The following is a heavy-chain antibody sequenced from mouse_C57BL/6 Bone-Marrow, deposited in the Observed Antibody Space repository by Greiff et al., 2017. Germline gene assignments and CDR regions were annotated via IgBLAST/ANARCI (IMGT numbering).Heavy chain of an antibody. V-gene: IGHV2-5*01. Sequence: VKVVESGPGLVQPSQSLSITCTVSGFSFTSYGVHWVRQSPGKGLEWLGVIWTGGSTDYNAAFMSRQSITKDNSKGKVFFKMNSLQADDTAIYYCAKDSNRYAMDYWGQGTSVTVSS. D-gene: IGHD2-5*01. CDR3: AKDSNRYAMDY. CDR2: IWTGGST. CDR1: GFSFTSYG. J-gene: IGHJ4*01.